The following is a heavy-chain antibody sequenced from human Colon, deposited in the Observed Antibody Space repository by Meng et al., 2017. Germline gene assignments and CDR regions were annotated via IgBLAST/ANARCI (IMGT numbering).Heavy chain of an antibody. CDR2: MSDSGTT. Sequence: QVHLHDSGPGRVRPSDGLFLVCTVSGGSIKSGGYHWSWVRQHPGKGLEYIGFMSDSGTTDYNPSLRSRVSISEIGSSKNQFSLTLRSVTAADTATYFCARDTLYGTDYWGQGVLVTVSS. CDR1: GGSIKSGGYH. CDR3: ARDTLYGTDY. J-gene: IGHJ4*02. D-gene: IGHD4-17*01. V-gene: IGHV4-31*03.